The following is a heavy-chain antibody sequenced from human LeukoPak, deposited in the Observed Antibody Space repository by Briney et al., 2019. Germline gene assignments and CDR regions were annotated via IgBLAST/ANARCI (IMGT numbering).Heavy chain of an antibody. CDR3: ARRALSYYYYGMDV. CDR2: ISGSGGST. CDR1: GFSFSSYA. D-gene: IGHD3-10*01. V-gene: IGHV3-23*01. J-gene: IGHJ6*02. Sequence: GGSLRLSCAVSGFSFSSYAMSWVRQAPGKGLEWVSGISGSGGSTYYAESVKVRFTISRDNSKNTLYLQMNSLRADDTAVYYCARRALSYYYYGMDVWGQGTTVTVSS.